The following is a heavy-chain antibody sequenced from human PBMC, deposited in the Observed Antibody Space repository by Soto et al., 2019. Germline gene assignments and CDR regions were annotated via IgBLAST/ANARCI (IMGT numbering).Heavy chain of an antibody. V-gene: IGHV4-38-2*01. D-gene: IGHD2-15*01. Sequence: SETLSLTCAVSGYSISSGYYWGWIRQPPGKGLEWIGNIYHSGSTYYNPSLKSRVTISVDTSKNQFSLKLSSVTAADTAVYYCARAKDDIVVVVASRATGWFDPWGQGTLVTVSS. CDR1: GYSISSGYY. J-gene: IGHJ5*02. CDR2: IYHSGST. CDR3: ARAKDDIVVVVASRATGWFDP.